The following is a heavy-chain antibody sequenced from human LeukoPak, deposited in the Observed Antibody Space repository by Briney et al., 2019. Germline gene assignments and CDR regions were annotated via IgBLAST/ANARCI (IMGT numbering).Heavy chain of an antibody. V-gene: IGHV3-30*18. CDR3: AKDRIAVAGWDY. CDR1: GFTFSSYD. CDR2: ISYDGSNK. Sequence: GTSLRLSCAASGFTFSSYDMHWVRQALGKGLELVAVISYDGSNKYYADSVKGRFTISRDNSKNTLYLQMNSLRAEDTAVYYCAKDRIAVAGWDYWGQGTLVTVSS. J-gene: IGHJ4*02. D-gene: IGHD6-19*01.